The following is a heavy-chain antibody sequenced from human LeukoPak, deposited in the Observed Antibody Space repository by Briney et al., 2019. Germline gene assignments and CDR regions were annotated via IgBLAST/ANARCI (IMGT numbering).Heavy chain of an antibody. CDR3: ARDRRYSGYDWGSHFDY. D-gene: IGHD5-12*01. CDR2: IYYSGST. CDR1: GGSISSGGYY. J-gene: IGHJ4*02. Sequence: PSQTLSLTCTVSGGSISSGGYYWSWIRQPPGKGLEWIGYIYYSGSTYYNPSLKRRVTISVDTSKNQFSLKLSSVTAADTAVYYCARDRRYSGYDWGSHFDYWGQGTLVTVSS. V-gene: IGHV4-30-4*01.